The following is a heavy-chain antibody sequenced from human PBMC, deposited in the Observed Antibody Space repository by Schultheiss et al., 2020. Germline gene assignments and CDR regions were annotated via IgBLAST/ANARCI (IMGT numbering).Heavy chain of an antibody. Sequence: GGSLRLSCAASGFTFSSYGMYWVRQAPGKGLEWVAALSGSGDRADYADSVKGRFTISRDNPKNTLYLHMNSLRVEDTAVYHCAKEGGWGQGTTVTVSS. V-gene: IGHV3-23*01. CDR3: AKEGG. J-gene: IGHJ6*02. CDR1: GFTFSSYG. CDR2: LSGSGDRA. D-gene: IGHD1-26*01.